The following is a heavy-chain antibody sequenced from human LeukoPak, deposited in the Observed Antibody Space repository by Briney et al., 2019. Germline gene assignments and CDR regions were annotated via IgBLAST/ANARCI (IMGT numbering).Heavy chain of an antibody. CDR1: GGSISSYY. J-gene: IGHJ4*02. Sequence: SETLSLTCTVSGGSISSYYWSWIRQPPGKGLEWIGYIYYSGSTNYNPSLKSRVTISVDTSKNQFSLKLSSVTAADTAVYYCAGLYSGSYYFDLWGQGTLVTVSS. V-gene: IGHV4-59*08. CDR2: IYYSGST. CDR3: AGLYSGSYYFDL. D-gene: IGHD1-26*01.